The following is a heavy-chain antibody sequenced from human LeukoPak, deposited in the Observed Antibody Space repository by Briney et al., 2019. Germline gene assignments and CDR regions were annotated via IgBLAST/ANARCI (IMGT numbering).Heavy chain of an antibody. D-gene: IGHD5-18*01. Sequence: GGSLRLSCAASGFTFDDYGMSWVRQAPGKGLEWVSGINWNGGSTGYADYVKGRFTISRDNAKNSLYLQMHSLRAEDTALYYCARDSVDTAMVGDYWDQGTLVTVSS. CDR3: ARDSVDTAMVGDY. J-gene: IGHJ4*02. CDR1: GFTFDDYG. CDR2: INWNGGST. V-gene: IGHV3-20*04.